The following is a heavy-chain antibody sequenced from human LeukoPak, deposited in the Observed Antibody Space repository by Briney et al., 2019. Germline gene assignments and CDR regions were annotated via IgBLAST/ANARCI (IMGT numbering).Heavy chain of an antibody. J-gene: IGHJ4*02. CDR3: ARSLIVASEDY. CDR2: ISASGAVP. V-gene: IGHV3-11*04. D-gene: IGHD3-22*01. CDR1: GFRLDSFY. Sequence: AGGSLRLSCAASGFRLDSFYMGWIRQVPGKGLDYIALISASGAVPYYAESVKGRFTISRDNAKNSVSLQMNSLSADDTAVYYCARSLIVASEDYWGQGTLVTVSS.